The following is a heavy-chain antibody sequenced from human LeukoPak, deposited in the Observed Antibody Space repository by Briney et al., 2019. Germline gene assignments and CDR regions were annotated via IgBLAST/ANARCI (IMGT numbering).Heavy chain of an antibody. Sequence: ASVKVSCKASGYTFTSYGISWVRQAPGQGLEWMGWISAYNGNTNYAQKLQGRVTVTTDTSTSTAYMELRSLRSDDTAVYYRARDVYCSGGSCFGVPTDIWGQGTMVTVSS. V-gene: IGHV1-18*01. CDR1: GYTFTSYG. D-gene: IGHD2-15*01. CDR2: ISAYNGNT. J-gene: IGHJ3*02. CDR3: ARDVYCSGGSCFGVPTDI.